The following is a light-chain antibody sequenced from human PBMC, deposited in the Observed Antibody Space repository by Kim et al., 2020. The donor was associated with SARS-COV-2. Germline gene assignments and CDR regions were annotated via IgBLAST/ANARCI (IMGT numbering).Light chain of an antibody. CDR1: KVGDRY. Sequence: SPRQTAITTCSGDKVGDRYACWYQQKPGQSPGLVIYQDSKRPSGIPERFSGSNAGNTATLTTSGTQAMDEADYYCQAWDSSRGGVFGGGTQLTVL. V-gene: IGLV3-1*01. CDR2: QDS. J-gene: IGLJ2*01. CDR3: QAWDSSRGGV.